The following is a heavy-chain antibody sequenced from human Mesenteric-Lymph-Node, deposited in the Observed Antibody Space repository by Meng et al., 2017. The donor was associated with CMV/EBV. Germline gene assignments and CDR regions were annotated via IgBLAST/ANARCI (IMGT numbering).Heavy chain of an antibody. V-gene: IGHV1-46*01. Sequence: SGSSFPGSYLHWVRQAPGQGLEWMGMINPGTGSTTYAQKFQRRISLTTDTPTTTIYMEVGSLGSADTAVYYCAREYCDSTSCYYYFDYWGQGTLVTVSS. CDR3: AREYCDSTSCYYYFDY. J-gene: IGHJ4*02. CDR2: INPGTGST. CDR1: GSSFPGSY. D-gene: IGHD2-2*01.